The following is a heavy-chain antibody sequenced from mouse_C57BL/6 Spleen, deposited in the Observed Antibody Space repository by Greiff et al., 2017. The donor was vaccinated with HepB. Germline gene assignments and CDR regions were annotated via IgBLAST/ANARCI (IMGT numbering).Heavy chain of an antibody. CDR1: GYTFTSYW. D-gene: IGHD2-1*01. CDR2: IDPSDSYT. J-gene: IGHJ2*01. Sequence: QVQLKQSGAELVMPGASVKLSCKASGYTFTSYWMHWVKQRPGQGLEWIGEIDPSDSYTNYNQKFKGKSTLTVDKSSSTAYMQLSSLTSEDSAVYYCARGIYSGFDYWGQGTTLTVSS. CDR3: ARGIYSGFDY. V-gene: IGHV1-69*01.